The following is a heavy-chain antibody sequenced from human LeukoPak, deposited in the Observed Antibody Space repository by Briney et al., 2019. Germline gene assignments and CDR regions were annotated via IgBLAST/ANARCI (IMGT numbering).Heavy chain of an antibody. CDR3: ARGVDYGDPFDY. CDR2: INHSGST. J-gene: IGHJ4*02. Sequence: SETLSLTCAVYGGSFSGYYWSWIRQPPGKGLEWIGEINHSGSTNYNPSLKSRVTISVDTSKNQSSLKLSSVTAADTAVYYCARGVDYGDPFDYWGQGTLVTVSS. CDR1: GGSFSGYY. V-gene: IGHV4-34*01. D-gene: IGHD4-17*01.